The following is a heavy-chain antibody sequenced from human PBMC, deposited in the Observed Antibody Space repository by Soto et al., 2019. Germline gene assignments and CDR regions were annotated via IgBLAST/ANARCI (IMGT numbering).Heavy chain of an antibody. CDR3: VKERIGLWLIDY. CDR2: ISGSGRIT. CDR1: GFSFSAYA. Sequence: DVQLLESGGGLAQPGESLRLSCVASGFSFSAYAMSWVRQSPGKGFEWVSTISGSGRITNYADSVKGRFTTSKDTSTNTLYLHMNSLTADDTALYYCVKERIGLWLIDYWGQGTLVTVSS. D-gene: IGHD3-16*01. J-gene: IGHJ4*02. V-gene: IGHV3-23*01.